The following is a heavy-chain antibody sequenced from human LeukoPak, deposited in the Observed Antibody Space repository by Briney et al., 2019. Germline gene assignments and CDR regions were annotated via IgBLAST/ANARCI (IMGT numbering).Heavy chain of an antibody. Sequence: ASVKVSCKASGYTFTNYGISWVRQAPGQGLEWMGWISADNGDTNYAQNLQDRVTMTTDTSTSTVYMELRSMRSVDTAVYYCARDWDCSGGACRDCFDPWGQGTLVTVSS. CDR2: ISADNGDT. V-gene: IGHV1-18*01. CDR3: ARDWDCSGGACRDCFDP. CDR1: GYTFTNYG. D-gene: IGHD2-15*01. J-gene: IGHJ5*02.